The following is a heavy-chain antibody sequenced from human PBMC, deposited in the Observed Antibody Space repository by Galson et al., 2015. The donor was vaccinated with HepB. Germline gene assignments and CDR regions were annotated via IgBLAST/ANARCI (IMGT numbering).Heavy chain of an antibody. D-gene: IGHD7-27*01. CDR1: GYTFTSYY. J-gene: IGHJ4*02. V-gene: IGHV1-46*03. CDR2: INPGGGQT. Sequence: SCKASGYTFTSYYIHWVRQAPGQGLEWMGIINPGGGQTTYAQKFQGRVTMTRDTSTSTVYMGLSSLRSDDTAVYYCTRDANWGSQDYFDSWGQGTLVTVSS. CDR3: TRDANWGSQDYFDS.